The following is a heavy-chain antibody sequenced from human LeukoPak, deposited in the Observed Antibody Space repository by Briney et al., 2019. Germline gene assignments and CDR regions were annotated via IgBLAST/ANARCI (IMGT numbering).Heavy chain of an antibody. D-gene: IGHD6-13*01. CDR3: MGNWFDP. J-gene: IGHJ5*02. CDR2: IYYTGRT. CDR1: GGSITSGGHS. V-gene: IGHV4-39*01. Sequence: SETLSLTCTVSGGSITSGGHSWGWIRQPPGKGLEWTGTIYYTGRTYYNPSLQSRITISVDTSRNQFSLRLSSYCAQSLGSNTWMGNWFDPWGQGTLVTVSS.